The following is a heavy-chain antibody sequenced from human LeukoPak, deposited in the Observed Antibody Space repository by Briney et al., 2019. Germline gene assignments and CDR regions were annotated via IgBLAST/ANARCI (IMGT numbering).Heavy chain of an antibody. CDR2: IGTSSTTI. Sequence: GGSLRLSCAASGFAFSSYWMSWVRQAPGKGLDWVSNIGTSSTTIYYADSVKGRFTISRDNAKNSLYLQMNGLRADDTAVYYCARFAAGGSYYYYMDVWGKGTTVTVSS. CDR1: GFAFSSYW. CDR3: ARFAAGGSYYYYMDV. J-gene: IGHJ6*03. V-gene: IGHV3-48*01. D-gene: IGHD6-25*01.